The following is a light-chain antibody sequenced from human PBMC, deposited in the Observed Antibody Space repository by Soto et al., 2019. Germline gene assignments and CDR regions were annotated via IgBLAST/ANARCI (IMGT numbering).Light chain of an antibody. J-gene: IGKJ4*01. Sequence: DIQMTQSPSTLSASVGDRVTITCRASQSISSWLAWYQQKPEKAPKLVIYDASSLQSGVPSRFSGSGSGTDFTLTISSLQPEDFATYYCQQANSFPLTFGGATKVDIK. V-gene: IGKV1-12*01. CDR3: QQANSFPLT. CDR1: QSISSW. CDR2: DAS.